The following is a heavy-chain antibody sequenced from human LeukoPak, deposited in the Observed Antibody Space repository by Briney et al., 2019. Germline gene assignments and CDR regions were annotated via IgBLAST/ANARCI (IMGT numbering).Heavy chain of an antibody. CDR2: IYPGDSDT. V-gene: IGHV5-51*01. J-gene: IGHJ4*02. D-gene: IGHD2-21*02. CDR3: ARQDCGGDCYFDY. Sequence: GEPLKTSCKGSGYSFTSYWVGWVRQMPGKGLEWMGIIYPGDSDTRYSPSFQGPVTISADKSISTAYLQWSSLKASDTAMYYCARQDCGGDCYFDYWGQGTLVTVSS. CDR1: GYSFTSYW.